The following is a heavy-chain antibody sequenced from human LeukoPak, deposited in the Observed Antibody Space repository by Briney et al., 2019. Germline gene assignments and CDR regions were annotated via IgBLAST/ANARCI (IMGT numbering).Heavy chain of an antibody. Sequence: GGSLRLSCAASGFTFSSYSMNRVRQAPGKGLEWVSSISSSSSYIYYADSVKGRFTISRDNSKNTLYLQMNSLRAEDTAVYYCAKATGWDVWFGELGLDYWGQGTLVTVSS. CDR2: ISSSSSYI. CDR3: AKATGWDVWFGELGLDY. J-gene: IGHJ4*02. V-gene: IGHV3-21*04. D-gene: IGHD3-10*01. CDR1: GFTFSSYS.